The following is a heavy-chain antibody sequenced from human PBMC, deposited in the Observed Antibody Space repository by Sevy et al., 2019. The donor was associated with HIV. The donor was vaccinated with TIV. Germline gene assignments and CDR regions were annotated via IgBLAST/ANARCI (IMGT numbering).Heavy chain of an antibody. J-gene: IGHJ5*02. CDR2: IKQDGSEA. Sequence: GGSLRLSCVASGFNFRNFWMSWVRQAPGKGLECVADIKQDGSEAYYVDSVKGRFTISRDNAKNSLYLQMNSLRAEDTAMYFCVRDKEVGASIFDAWGQGTPVTVSS. D-gene: IGHD1-26*01. CDR3: VRDKEVGASIFDA. CDR1: GFNFRNFW. V-gene: IGHV3-7*03.